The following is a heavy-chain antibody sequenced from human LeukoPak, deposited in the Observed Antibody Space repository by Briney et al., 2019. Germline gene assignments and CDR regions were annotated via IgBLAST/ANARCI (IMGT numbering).Heavy chain of an antibody. CDR3: TTCSSTSCRYHYYHMDV. V-gene: IGHV3-15*01. D-gene: IGHD2-2*01. CDR2: IKSKTDGGTT. J-gene: IGHJ6*03. Sequence: GGSLRLSCAACGFTFSNAWMSWVRQAPGKGLEWVGRIKSKTDGGTTDYAAPVKVRFTISRDDSKNTLYLQMNSLKTEDTPVYYCTTCSSTSCRYHYYHMDVWGKGTTVTVSS. CDR1: GFTFSNAW.